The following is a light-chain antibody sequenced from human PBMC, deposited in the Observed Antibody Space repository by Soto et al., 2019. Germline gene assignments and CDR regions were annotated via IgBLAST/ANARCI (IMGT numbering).Light chain of an antibody. CDR1: QTVSNN. Sequence: EIMMTQSPATVSVSPGGRATLSCRASQTVSNNLAWYQQRPRRAPRLLIYAASTRATGIPARFSGSGSGTEFTLTISSVQSEDFAVYYCQQYNKWPQFTFGPGTRVDIK. CDR3: QQYNKWPQFT. V-gene: IGKV3-15*01. CDR2: AAS. J-gene: IGKJ3*01.